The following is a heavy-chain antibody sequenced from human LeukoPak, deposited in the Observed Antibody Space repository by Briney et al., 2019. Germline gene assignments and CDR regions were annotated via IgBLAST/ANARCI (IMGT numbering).Heavy chain of an antibody. V-gene: IGHV1-18*01. CDR2: ISAYNGNT. D-gene: IGHD3-10*01. CDR1: GYTFTSYG. Sequence: GASVKVSCKASGYTFTSYGISWVRQAPGQGLEWMGWISAYNGNTNYAQKFQGRVTMTRDMSTSTVYMELSSLRSEDTAVYYCARGEYYGSGSSGDYWGQGTLVTVSS. CDR3: ARGEYYGSGSSGDY. J-gene: IGHJ4*02.